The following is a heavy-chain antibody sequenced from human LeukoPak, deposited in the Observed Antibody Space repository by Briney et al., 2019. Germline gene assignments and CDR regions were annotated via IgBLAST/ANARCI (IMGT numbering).Heavy chain of an antibody. D-gene: IGHD4-17*01. CDR3: AKATTVTMWSDY. Sequence: GGSLRLSCAASGFIFRDYHIHWVRQAPGKGLEWVSSISSSAGYMYYADSVKGRFTISRDNARNSLYLQMNTLRAEDTAVYYCAKATTVTMWSDYWGQGTLVTVSS. J-gene: IGHJ4*02. V-gene: IGHV3-21*01. CDR1: GFIFRDYH. CDR2: ISSSAGYM.